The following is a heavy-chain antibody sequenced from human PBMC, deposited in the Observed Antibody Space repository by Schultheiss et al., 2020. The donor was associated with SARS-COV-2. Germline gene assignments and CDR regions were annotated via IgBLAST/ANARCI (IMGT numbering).Heavy chain of an antibody. J-gene: IGHJ4*02. Sequence: GGSLRLSCAASGFTFSSYGMHWVRQAPGKGLEWVAVIWYDGSNKYYADSVKGRFTISRDNSKNTLYLQMNSLRAEDTAVYYCAKESTIFGVVSAYFDYWGQGTLVTVSS. CDR2: IWYDGSNK. V-gene: IGHV3-30*02. D-gene: IGHD3-3*01. CDR1: GFTFSSYG. CDR3: AKESTIFGVVSAYFDY.